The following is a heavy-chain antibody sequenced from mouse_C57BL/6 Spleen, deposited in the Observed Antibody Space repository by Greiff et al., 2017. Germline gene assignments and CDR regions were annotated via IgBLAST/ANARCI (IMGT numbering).Heavy chain of an antibody. V-gene: IGHV1-76*01. D-gene: IGHD2-10*01. CDR3: ATYEGNCAWFAY. CDR2: IYPGSGNT. Sequence: QVQLQQSGAELVRPGASVKLSCKASGYTFTDYYITWVKQRPGQGLEWIARIYPGSGNTYYNEKFKGKATLTAEKSSSTAYMQLSSLTSEDSAVYCWATYEGNCAWFAYWGQGTLVTVSA. CDR1: GYTFTDYY. J-gene: IGHJ3*01.